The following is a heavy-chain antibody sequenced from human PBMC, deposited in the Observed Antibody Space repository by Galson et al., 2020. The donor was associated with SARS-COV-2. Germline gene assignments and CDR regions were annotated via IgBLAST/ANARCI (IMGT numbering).Heavy chain of an antibody. V-gene: IGHV3-74*01. CDR3: ARAPYSGNSINTLDY. D-gene: IGHD1-26*01. CDR1: EFTLRSYW. J-gene: IGHJ4*02. Sequence: GGSLRLSCIASEFTLRSYWMHWVRQAPGKGLVWVLRVNSDGSSTTYADSVKGRFTISRDNAKNTLYLQMNSLRADDTAVYYCARAPYSGNSINTLDYWGQGTLVTVSS. CDR2: VNSDGSST.